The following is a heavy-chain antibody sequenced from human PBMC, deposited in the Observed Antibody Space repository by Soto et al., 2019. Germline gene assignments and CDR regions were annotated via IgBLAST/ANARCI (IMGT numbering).Heavy chain of an antibody. Sequence: QVQLVESGGGVVQPGMSLRLSCAASGFSISSYGMHWVRQAPGKGLEWVALIFYDGNNRYYADSVRGRFTISRDNSENTLYQQKNSLRTEDTAVYYCARDRGPYNSFGTPFGDNWGQGILVTVSS. D-gene: IGHD6-6*01. CDR3: ARDRGPYNSFGTPFGDN. J-gene: IGHJ4*02. V-gene: IGHV3-30-3*01. CDR2: IFYDGNNR. CDR1: GFSISSYG.